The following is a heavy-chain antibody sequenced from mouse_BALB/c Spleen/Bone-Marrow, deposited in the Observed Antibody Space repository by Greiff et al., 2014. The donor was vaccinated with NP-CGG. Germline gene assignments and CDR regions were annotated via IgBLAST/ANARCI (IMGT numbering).Heavy chain of an antibody. V-gene: IGHV14-3*02. Sequence: VQLQQSGAELVKPGASVKLSCTASGFNIKDTYMHWVKQRPEQGLEWIGRIDPANGNTKYDPKFQGKATITADTSSNTAYLQLSSLTSEDTAVYYCARYNYGSSRFAYWGQGTLVTVSA. CDR1: GFNIKDTY. CDR3: ARYNYGSSRFAY. D-gene: IGHD1-1*01. CDR2: IDPANGNT. J-gene: IGHJ3*01.